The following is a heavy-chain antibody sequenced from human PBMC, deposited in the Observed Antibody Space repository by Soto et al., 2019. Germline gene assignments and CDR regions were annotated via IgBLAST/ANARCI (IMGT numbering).Heavy chain of an antibody. Sequence: GGSLRLSCAASGFTFSSYAMSWVRQAPGKGLEWVSAISGSGGSTYYADSVKGRFTISRDNSKNTLYLQMNSLRAEDTAVYYCAKVQSEYYYGSGSYYNQLYYYYYYMDVWGKGTTVTVSS. D-gene: IGHD3-10*01. V-gene: IGHV3-23*01. CDR3: AKVQSEYYYGSGSYYNQLYYYYYYMDV. J-gene: IGHJ6*03. CDR1: GFTFSSYA. CDR2: ISGSGGST.